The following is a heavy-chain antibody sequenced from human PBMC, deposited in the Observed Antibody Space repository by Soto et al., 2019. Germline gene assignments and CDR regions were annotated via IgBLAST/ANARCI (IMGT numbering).Heavy chain of an antibody. CDR3: ARAGPYVRNCSDP. J-gene: IGHJ5*02. Sequence: KPSETRSLTCTVCGGSISRGGYYWSWIRQHPGKGVEWIGYIDYSGSTYYNPSLKSGVTMSLDTSQSQFSLKLSSVTAADTAVYYCARAGPYVRNCSDPWGQGTLVNVSS. D-gene: IGHD3-16*01. V-gene: IGHV4-31*03. CDR1: GGSISRGGYY. CDR2: IDYSGST.